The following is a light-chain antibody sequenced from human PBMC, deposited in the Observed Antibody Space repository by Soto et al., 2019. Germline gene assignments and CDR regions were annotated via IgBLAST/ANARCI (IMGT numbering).Light chain of an antibody. CDR3: QTWGTGIVV. Sequence: QPVLTQSPSASASLGASVKVTCTLSSGHSNYAIAWHQQQPEKGPRYLMKLNSDGSYTKGDGIPDLFSGSSSGAERYLTISSLQSDDEADYYCQTWGTGIVVFGGGTKLTVL. J-gene: IGLJ2*01. CDR2: LNSDGSY. V-gene: IGLV4-69*01. CDR1: SGHSNYA.